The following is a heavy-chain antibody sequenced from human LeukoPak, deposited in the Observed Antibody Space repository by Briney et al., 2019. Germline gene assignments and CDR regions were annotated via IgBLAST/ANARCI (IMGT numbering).Heavy chain of an antibody. V-gene: IGHV4-38-2*02. CDR1: GYSISSGYY. J-gene: IGHJ4*02. Sequence: SETLSLTCTVSGYSISSGYYWGWIRQPPGKGLEWIGEINHSGSTNYNPSLKSRVTISVDTSKNQFSLKLSSVTAADTAMYYCARDTSPGITGTYWGQGTLVTVSS. CDR3: ARDTSPGITGTY. CDR2: INHSGST. D-gene: IGHD1-20*01.